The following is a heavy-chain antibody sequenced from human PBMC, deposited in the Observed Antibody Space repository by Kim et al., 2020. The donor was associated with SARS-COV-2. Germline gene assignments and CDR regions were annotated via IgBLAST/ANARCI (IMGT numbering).Heavy chain of an antibody. J-gene: IGHJ3*02. CDR1: GGSISSYY. CDR2: IYYSGST. D-gene: IGHD3-10*01. CDR3: AGSYGSGSGAFDI. Sequence: SETLSLTCTVSGGSISSYYWSWIRQPPGKGLEWIGYIYYSGSTNYNPSLKSRVTISVDTSKNQFSLKLSSVTAADTAVYYCAGSYGSGSGAFDIWGQGTMVTVSS. V-gene: IGHV4-59*01.